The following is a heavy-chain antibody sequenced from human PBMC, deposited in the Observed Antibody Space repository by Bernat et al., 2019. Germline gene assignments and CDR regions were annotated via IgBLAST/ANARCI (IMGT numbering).Heavy chain of an antibody. CDR1: GFTFSSYA. Sequence: EVQLLESGGGLVQPGGSLRLSCAASGFTFSSYAMSWVRQAPGKGLEWVSAISGSGGSTYYADSVRGRFTISRDNSKNTLYLQMNSLRAEDTAVYYCAKSFLSVVVVAATWFDPWGQGTLVTVSS. CDR2: ISGSGGST. J-gene: IGHJ5*02. D-gene: IGHD2-15*01. V-gene: IGHV3-23*01. CDR3: AKSFLSVVVVAATWFDP.